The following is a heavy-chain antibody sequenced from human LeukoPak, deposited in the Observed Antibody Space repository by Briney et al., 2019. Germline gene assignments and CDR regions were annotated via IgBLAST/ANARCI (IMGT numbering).Heavy chain of an antibody. CDR2: ISSSSSVI. V-gene: IGHV3-21*01. Sequence: GGSLRLSCAASGFTFSLYTMNWVRQAPGKGLEWVSSISSSSSVIYFADSVKGRFTISRDNARNSLYLQMNSLRAEDTAVYCCARGDYGSGLYYWGQGTLVTVSS. CDR3: ARGDYGSGLYY. J-gene: IGHJ4*02. D-gene: IGHD3-10*01. CDR1: GFTFSLYT.